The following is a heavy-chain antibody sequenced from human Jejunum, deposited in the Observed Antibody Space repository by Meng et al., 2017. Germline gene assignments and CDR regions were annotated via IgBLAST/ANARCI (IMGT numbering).Heavy chain of an antibody. CDR3: AREDKGDYDY. J-gene: IGHJ4*02. Sequence: GGSLRLSCAASGFTFSTYATHWVRQASGKGLESVSAISGDGSSTYYADSVKGRFTISRDNSKNTLYLQMGSLRTEETAVYYCAREDKGDYDYWGQGTLVTVSS. V-gene: IGHV3-64*02. CDR2: ISGDGSST. CDR1: GFTFSTYA. D-gene: IGHD2-21*01.